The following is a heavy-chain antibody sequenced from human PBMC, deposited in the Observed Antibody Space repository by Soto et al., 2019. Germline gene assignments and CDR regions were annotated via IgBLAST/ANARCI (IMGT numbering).Heavy chain of an antibody. V-gene: IGHV1-69*13. J-gene: IGHJ6*02. D-gene: IGHD2-2*01. CDR3: ARDPLVDRPHDYYYGMDV. CDR1: GGTFSSYA. Sequence: SVKVSCKASGGTFSSYAISWVRQAPGQGLEWMGGIIPIFGTANYAQKFQGRVTITADESTSTAYMELSSLRSEDTAVYYCARDPLVDRPHDYYYGMDVWGQGTTVTVSS. CDR2: IIPIFGTA.